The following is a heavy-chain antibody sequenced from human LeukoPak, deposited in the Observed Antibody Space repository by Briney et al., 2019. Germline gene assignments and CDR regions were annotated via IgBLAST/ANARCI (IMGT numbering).Heavy chain of an antibody. CDR1: GGTFSSYA. CDR2: IIPIFGTA. J-gene: IGHJ5*02. V-gene: IGHV1-69*06. Sequence: GASVKVSCKASGGTFSSYAISWVRQAPGQGVEWMVGIIPIFGTANYAQKFQGRVTITADKSTSTAYMELSSLRSEDTAVYYCARANLWFGELGWIDPWGQGTLVTVSS. D-gene: IGHD3-10*01. CDR3: ARANLWFGELGWIDP.